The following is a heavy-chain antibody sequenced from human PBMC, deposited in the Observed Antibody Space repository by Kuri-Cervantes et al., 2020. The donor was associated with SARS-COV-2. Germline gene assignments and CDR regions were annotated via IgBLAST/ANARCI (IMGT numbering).Heavy chain of an antibody. CDR2: MYSSGTT. CDR1: RGSISSSSYY. CDR3: ARSAVSGNLYNYGLGV. J-gene: IGHJ6*02. Sequence: SETLSLTCSLSRGSISSSSYYWGWIRQSPEKGLEWIGFMYSSGTTYYNPSLRSRITIFVDTSRRQFSLKLRSVTAADTAVYYCARSAVSGNLYNYGLGVWGQGTPVTGSS. V-gene: IGHV4-39*01. D-gene: IGHD6-19*01.